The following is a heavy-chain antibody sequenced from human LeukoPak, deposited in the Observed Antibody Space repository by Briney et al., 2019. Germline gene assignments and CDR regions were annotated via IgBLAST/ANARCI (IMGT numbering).Heavy chain of an antibody. J-gene: IGHJ5*02. CDR3: AKDTVAVAALFDP. Sequence: RGSLRLSCAASGFTFSSYAMSWVRQAPGKGLEWLSSKCGSGSSTYYADSVKGRFTISRDNSKNTLYLQMNSLRAEDTAVYYCAKDTVAVAALFDPWGQGTLVTVSS. D-gene: IGHD6-19*01. CDR2: KCGSGSST. V-gene: IGHV3-23*01. CDR1: GFTFSSYA.